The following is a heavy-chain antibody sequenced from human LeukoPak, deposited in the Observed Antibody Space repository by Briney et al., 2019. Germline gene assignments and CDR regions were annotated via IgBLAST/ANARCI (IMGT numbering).Heavy chain of an antibody. CDR3: AKAARPGAQYFDC. Sequence: GGSLRLSCVAFGFSLSNYAMHWVRQAPGKGLEWVSDVSPSGGSTYYADAVRDRFTISRDNSNNILYLQMSSLRVDDTAVYYCAKAARPGAQYFDCWGQGVLVTVSS. D-gene: IGHD2/OR15-2a*01. CDR1: GFSLSNYA. V-gene: IGHV3-23*01. CDR2: VSPSGGST. J-gene: IGHJ4*02.